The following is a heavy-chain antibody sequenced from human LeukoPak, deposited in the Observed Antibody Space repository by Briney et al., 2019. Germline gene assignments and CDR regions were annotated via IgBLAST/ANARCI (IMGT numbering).Heavy chain of an antibody. J-gene: IGHJ4*02. CDR3: ASPVSVTTKFLRY. D-gene: IGHD4-17*01. V-gene: IGHV1-2*02. Sequence: ASVKVSCKASGYTFTGYYLHWVRQAPGQGLEWMGWIKPNSGGTNYAQKFQGRVTMTRDTSINTAYMELSRLRSDDTAVYYCASPVSVTTKFLRYWGQGTLVRVSS. CDR1: GYTFTGYY. CDR2: IKPNSGGT.